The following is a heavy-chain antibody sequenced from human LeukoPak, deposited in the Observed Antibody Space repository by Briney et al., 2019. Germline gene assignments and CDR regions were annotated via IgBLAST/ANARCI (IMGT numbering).Heavy chain of an antibody. CDR1: GFTFSSYA. CDR2: ISGSGGST. CDR3: ARVPRRMATIIDY. Sequence: GGSLRLSCAASGFTFSSYAMSWVRQAPGKGLEWVSAISGSGGSTYYADSVKGRFTISRDNAKNSLYLQMNSLRAEDTAVYYCARVPRRMATIIDYWGQGTLVTVSS. J-gene: IGHJ4*02. D-gene: IGHD5-24*01. V-gene: IGHV3-23*01.